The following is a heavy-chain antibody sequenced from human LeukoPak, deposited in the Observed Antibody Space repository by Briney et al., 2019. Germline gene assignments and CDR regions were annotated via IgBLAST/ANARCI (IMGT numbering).Heavy chain of an antibody. V-gene: IGHV3-23*01. J-gene: IGHJ4*02. CDR3: ARESYYDSSGYYRLFDY. CDR2: ISGSGGST. CDR1: GFTFSNYA. D-gene: IGHD3-22*01. Sequence: PGGSLRLSCAASGFTFSNYAMTWVRQAPGKGLEWVSGISGSGGSTYYADSVKGRFTISRDNSKNTLYLQMNSLRAEDTAVYYCARESYYDSSGYYRLFDYWGQGTLVTVSS.